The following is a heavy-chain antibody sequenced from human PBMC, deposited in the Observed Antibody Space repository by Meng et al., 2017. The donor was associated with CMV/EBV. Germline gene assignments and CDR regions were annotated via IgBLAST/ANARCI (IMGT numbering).Heavy chain of an antibody. CDR2: ITPIYGVA. Sequence: SVKVSCKASGVTFSSCTLSWVRQAPGQGLEWMGGITPIYGVAQYAQNVQGRVTITADEYTNTAYMDVSSLRSEDTAVYYCATGPTTSRCRVDYWGQGTLVTVSS. CDR1: GVTFSSCT. V-gene: IGHV1-69*13. CDR3: ATGPTTSRCRVDY. J-gene: IGHJ4*02. D-gene: IGHD1-26*01.